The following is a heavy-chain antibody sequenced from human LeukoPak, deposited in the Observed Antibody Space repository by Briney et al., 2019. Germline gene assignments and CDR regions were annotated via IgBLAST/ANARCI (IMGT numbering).Heavy chain of an antibody. CDR1: GFTFSSYS. V-gene: IGHV3-21*01. J-gene: IGHJ5*02. D-gene: IGHD4-17*01. CDR3: ARVTVTTAVPSIRWFDP. CDR2: ISSSSSYI. Sequence: PGGSLRLSCAASGFTFSSYSMNWVRQAPGKGLEWVSSISSSSSYIYYADSVKGRFTISRDNAKNSLYLQMNSLRAEDTAVYYCARVTVTTAVPSIRWFDPWGQGTLVTVSS.